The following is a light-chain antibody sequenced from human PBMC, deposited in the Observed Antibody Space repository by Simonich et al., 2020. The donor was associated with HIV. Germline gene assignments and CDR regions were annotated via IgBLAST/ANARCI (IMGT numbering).Light chain of an antibody. CDR1: QSVSSN. CDR3: QQYNNRPLI. Sequence: EIVMTQSPATLSVSPGERATLSCRASQSVSSNLAWYQQKPGQAPRLLIYDASTRATGIQARFSGSGSGTEFTLTISSMQSEDCAVYYCQQYNNRPLIFGGGTKVEIK. CDR2: DAS. J-gene: IGKJ4*01. V-gene: IGKV3-15*01.